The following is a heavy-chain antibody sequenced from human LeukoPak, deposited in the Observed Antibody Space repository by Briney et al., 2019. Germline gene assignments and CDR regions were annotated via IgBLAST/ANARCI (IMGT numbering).Heavy chain of an antibody. Sequence: ASVKVSCKASGYTFTGYYMHGVRQAPGQGLEWMGWINPNSGGTNYAQKFQGRVTMTRDTSISTAYMELSRLRSDDTAVYYCASLDIVVVPARYDAFDIWGQGTMVTVSS. D-gene: IGHD2-2*01. J-gene: IGHJ3*02. CDR3: ASLDIVVVPARYDAFDI. CDR2: INPNSGGT. CDR1: GYTFTGYY. V-gene: IGHV1-2*02.